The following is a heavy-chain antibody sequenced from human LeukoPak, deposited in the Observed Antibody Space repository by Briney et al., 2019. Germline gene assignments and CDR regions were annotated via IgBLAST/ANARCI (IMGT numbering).Heavy chain of an antibody. D-gene: IGHD3-22*01. V-gene: IGHV1-18*01. CDR3: ARRTYSSLSSIFDY. CDR1: GYTFTSYG. CDR2: ISAYNGNT. J-gene: IGHJ4*02. Sequence: ASVKVSCKASGYTFTSYGISWVRQAPGQGLEWMGWISAYNGNTNYAQKLQGRVTMTTDTSTSTAYMELRSLRSDDTAVYYCARRTYSSLSSIFDYWGQGPLVTVSS.